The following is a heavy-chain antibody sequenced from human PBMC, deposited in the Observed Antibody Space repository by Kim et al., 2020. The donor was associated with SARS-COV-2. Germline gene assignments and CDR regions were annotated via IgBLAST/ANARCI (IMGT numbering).Heavy chain of an antibody. J-gene: IGHJ4*02. V-gene: IGHV3-66*01. CDR3: ARDRSFYDILTGYYNYYFDY. Sequence: RFSISRDNSKTTLYLQMNSLRAEDTAVYYCARDRSFYDILTGYYNYYFDYWGQGTLVTVSS. D-gene: IGHD3-9*01.